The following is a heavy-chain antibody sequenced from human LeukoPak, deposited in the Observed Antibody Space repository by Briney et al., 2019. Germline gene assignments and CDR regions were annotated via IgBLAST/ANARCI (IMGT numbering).Heavy chain of an antibody. CDR2: INPNIGDT. J-gene: IGHJ4*02. Sequence: GASVKVSCKASGYTFIDHYIHWVRQAPGQGLESMGWINPNIGDTNYAQQFQGRVTMTRDTSSSTAYMELSRLRSGDTAVYYCARAGHNSDSGGYDYWGQGTLVTASS. V-gene: IGHV1-2*02. CDR1: GYTFIDHY. CDR3: ARAGHNSDSGGYDY. D-gene: IGHD3-22*01.